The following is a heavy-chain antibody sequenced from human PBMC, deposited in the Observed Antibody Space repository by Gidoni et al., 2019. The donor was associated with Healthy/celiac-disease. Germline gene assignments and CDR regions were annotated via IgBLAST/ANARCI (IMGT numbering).Heavy chain of an antibody. CDR3: AREYGGDGYNPQGYDY. V-gene: IGHV1-69*04. Sequence: QVQLVQSGAAVNKPGSSVKVSCKASGGTFSSYAISWVRQAPGQGLEWMGRIIPILGIANYAQKFQGRVTITADKSTSTAYMELSSLRSEDTAVYYCAREYGGDGYNPQGYDYWGQGTLVTVSS. CDR2: IIPILGIA. CDR1: GGTFSSYA. J-gene: IGHJ4*02. D-gene: IGHD3-16*01.